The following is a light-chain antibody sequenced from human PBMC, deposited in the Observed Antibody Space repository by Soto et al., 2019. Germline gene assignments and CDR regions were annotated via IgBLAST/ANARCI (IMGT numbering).Light chain of an antibody. V-gene: IGKV1-33*01. J-gene: IGKJ4*01. CDR2: DAS. CDR3: QQSKNKHYT. Sequence: DIQMTQSPSSLSASVGDRITITCQASQDINKYLNWYQQKLGKAPKLLIYDASNLQRGVPSRFSGSGSGKHFSLSISSLQPEDIATYYCQQSKNKHYTFGGGTKVEIK. CDR1: QDINKY.